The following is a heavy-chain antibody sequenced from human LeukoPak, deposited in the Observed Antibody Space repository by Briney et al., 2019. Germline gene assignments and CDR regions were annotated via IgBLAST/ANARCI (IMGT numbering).Heavy chain of an antibody. CDR2: IYNSGST. CDR3: ARDWSGPYYFDH. V-gene: IGHV4-59*12. J-gene: IGHJ4*01. Sequence: PSETLSLTCSVSGDSISIYYWSWIRQPPGKGLEWIGYIYNSGSTNYNPSLKSRVTISVDTSKSQFSLKLTSVTAADTAVYYCARDWSGPYYFDHWGQGILVTVSS. CDR1: GDSISIYY. D-gene: IGHD3-3*01.